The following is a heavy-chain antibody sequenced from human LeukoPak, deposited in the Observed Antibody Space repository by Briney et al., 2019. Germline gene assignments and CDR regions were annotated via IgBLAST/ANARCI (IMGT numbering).Heavy chain of an antibody. D-gene: IGHD3-22*01. CDR3: ARDREYDSSGYFDY. V-gene: IGHV3-74*01. CDR2: IKSDGRST. Sequence: GGSLRLSCAASGFTLTSNWIHWVRQVPGKGLAWVSRIKSDGRSTYYADSVKGRVTISRDNAQNTVYLQMNSLRAEDTAVYYCARDREYDSSGYFDYWGQGTLVTVSS. CDR1: GFTLTSNW. J-gene: IGHJ4*02.